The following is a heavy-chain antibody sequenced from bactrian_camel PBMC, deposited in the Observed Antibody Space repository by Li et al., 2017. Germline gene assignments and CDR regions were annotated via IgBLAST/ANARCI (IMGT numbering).Heavy chain of an antibody. J-gene: IGHJ4*01. Sequence: VQLVESGGGSVQAGESLRLSCVDSGYSYSSYSWGWFRQTSGGEREGVASIYAVDGSTYYADSAKGRFTISRDNAKITVYLQMNSLKPEDTAVYYCVRTYSDSDYRRPRENEYNYWGQGTQVTVS. CDR1: GYSYSSYS. CDR2: IYAVDGST. CDR3: VRTYSDSDYRRPRENEYNY. V-gene: IGHV3S35*01. D-gene: IGHD4*01.